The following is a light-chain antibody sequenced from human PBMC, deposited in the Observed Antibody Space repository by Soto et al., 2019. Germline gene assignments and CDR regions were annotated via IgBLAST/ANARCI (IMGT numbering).Light chain of an antibody. CDR1: SSDVGAYNY. J-gene: IGLJ3*02. Sequence: QSALTQPASVSGSPGQSITISCTGTSSDVGAYNYVSWYQQHPGKAPKLMIYEVSYRPSGVSDRFSGSRSGHTASLTISGLQAEDESDYYCSSYTSSTTWVFGGGTKLTVL. CDR3: SSYTSSTTWV. CDR2: EVS. V-gene: IGLV2-14*01.